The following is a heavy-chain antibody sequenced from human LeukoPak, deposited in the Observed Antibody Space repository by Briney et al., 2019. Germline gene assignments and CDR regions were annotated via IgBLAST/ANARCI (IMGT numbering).Heavy chain of an antibody. Sequence: ASVKVSCKASGYTFTSYGISWVRQAPGQGLEWMGWISAYNGNTNYAQKLQGRVTMTTDTSTSTAYMELRSLRSDDTAVYYCARAMDLRIPDRCYYYGMDVWGQGTTVTVSS. D-gene: IGHD3-3*01. CDR1: GYTFTSYG. CDR3: ARAMDLRIPDRCYYYGMDV. J-gene: IGHJ6*02. CDR2: ISAYNGNT. V-gene: IGHV1-18*01.